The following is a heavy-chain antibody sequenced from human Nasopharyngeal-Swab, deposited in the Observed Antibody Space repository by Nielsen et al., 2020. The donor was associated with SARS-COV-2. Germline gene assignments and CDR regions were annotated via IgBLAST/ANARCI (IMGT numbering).Heavy chain of an antibody. Sequence: GESLKISCAASGFTFSSYSMNWVRQAPGKGLEWVSSISSSSSYIYYADSVKGRFTISRDNAKNSLYLQMNSLRAEDTAVYYCARGVGFIDPAYWGQGTLVTVSS. CDR2: ISSSSSYI. J-gene: IGHJ4*02. CDR1: GFTFSSYS. D-gene: IGHD5/OR15-5a*01. CDR3: ARGVGFIDPAY. V-gene: IGHV3-21*01.